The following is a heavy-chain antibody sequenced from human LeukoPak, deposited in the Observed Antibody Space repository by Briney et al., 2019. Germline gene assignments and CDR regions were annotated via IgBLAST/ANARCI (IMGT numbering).Heavy chain of an antibody. J-gene: IGHJ4*02. CDR3: ARSKDIRMGSKRGIEMDY. CDR2: IIPIFGTA. V-gene: IGHV1-69*06. Sequence: SVKVSCKASGGTFSSYAISWVRQAPGQGLEWMGGIIPIFGTANYAQKFQGRVTITADKSTSTAYMELSSVTAADTAVYYCARSKDIRMGSKRGIEMDYWGQGTLVTVSS. CDR1: GGTFSSYA. D-gene: IGHD5-24*01.